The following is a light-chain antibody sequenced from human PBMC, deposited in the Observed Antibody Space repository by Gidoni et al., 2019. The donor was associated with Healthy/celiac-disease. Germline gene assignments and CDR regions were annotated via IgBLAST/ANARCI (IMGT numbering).Light chain of an antibody. Sequence: AIRMTQSPSSFSASTGDRVTITCRASQGISRYLAWYQQKPGKAPKLLIYAASTLQSGVPSRFSGSGSGTDFTLTISCMQSEDFETYYCQQYYSYPVTFGPGTKVDIK. CDR2: AAS. CDR1: QGISRY. CDR3: QQYYSYPVT. V-gene: IGKV1-8*01. J-gene: IGKJ3*01.